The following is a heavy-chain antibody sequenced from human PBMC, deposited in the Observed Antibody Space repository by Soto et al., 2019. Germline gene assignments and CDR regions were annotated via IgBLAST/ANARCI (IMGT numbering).Heavy chain of an antibody. Sequence: EVQLLESGGGLVQPGGSLRLSCAASGITFSTYAMSWVRQAPGKGLEWVSAISGSGGSTYYADSVKGRFTISRDKSKNTLYPQMNSLRAEDTALYYCARVLNRFLEGGGMDVWGQGTTVTVSS. CDR3: ARVLNRFLEGGGMDV. D-gene: IGHD3-3*01. CDR2: ISGSGGST. J-gene: IGHJ6*02. CDR1: GITFSTYA. V-gene: IGHV3-23*01.